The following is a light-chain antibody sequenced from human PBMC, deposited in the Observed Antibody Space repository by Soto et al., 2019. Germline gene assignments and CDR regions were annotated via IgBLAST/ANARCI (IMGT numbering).Light chain of an antibody. Sequence: IGLTQTQATLSLSHGERATLSCRASQSVSSYLAWYQQKPGQAPRLLIYGASTRATGIPARFSGSGSGTEFTLTISSLQSEDFALYYCQQYNNLPPIPFGQGRRLEI. CDR2: GAS. CDR3: QQYNNLPPIP. CDR1: QSVSSY. J-gene: IGKJ5*01. V-gene: IGKV3-15*01.